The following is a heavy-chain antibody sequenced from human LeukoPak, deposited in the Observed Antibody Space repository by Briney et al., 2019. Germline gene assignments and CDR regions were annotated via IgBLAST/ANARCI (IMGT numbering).Heavy chain of an antibody. V-gene: IGHV3-30*02. Sequence: PGGSLRLSCVAFGFIKTYGMHWVRQTPGKGLEWVAFIRYDGTNKYYADSVKGRFTISRDNSKNTLFLQMNSLRAEDTAVYFCARALRGYSYVLDYWGQGTLVTVSS. CDR1: GFIKTYG. J-gene: IGHJ4*02. CDR3: ARALRGYSYVLDY. D-gene: IGHD5-18*01. CDR2: IRYDGTNK.